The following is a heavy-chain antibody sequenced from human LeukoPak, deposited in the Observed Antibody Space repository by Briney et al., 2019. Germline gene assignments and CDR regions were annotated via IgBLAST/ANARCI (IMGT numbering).Heavy chain of an antibody. CDR3: ARDGVLFYYYYYMDV. Sequence: GGSLRLSCAASGFTFSSYAMHWVRQAPGKGLEWVAVISYDGSNKYYADSVKGRFTISRDNSKNTLYLQMNSLRAEDTAVYYCARDGVLFYYYYYMDVWGKGTTVTVSS. V-gene: IGHV3-30*04. CDR2: ISYDGSNK. J-gene: IGHJ6*03. D-gene: IGHD3-16*01. CDR1: GFTFSSYA.